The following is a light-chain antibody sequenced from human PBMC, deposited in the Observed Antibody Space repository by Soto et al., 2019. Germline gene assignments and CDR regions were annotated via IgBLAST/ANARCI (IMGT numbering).Light chain of an antibody. CDR3: QQRGNWPQT. V-gene: IGKV3D-20*02. Sequence: EIVLTQSPGTLSLSPGERATLSCRASQSVSSSYLAWYQQKPGQAPKVLIYRASSRATGIPARFSGSGSGTDFTLTISSLEPEDFAVYYCQQRGNWPQTFGLGTKVDIK. J-gene: IGKJ1*01. CDR2: RAS. CDR1: QSVSSSY.